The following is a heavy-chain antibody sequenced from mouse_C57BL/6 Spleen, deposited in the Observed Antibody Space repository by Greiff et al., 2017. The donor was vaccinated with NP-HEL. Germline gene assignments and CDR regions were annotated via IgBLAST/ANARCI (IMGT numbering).Heavy chain of an antibody. CDR3: ARATDYFDY. CDR1: GYAFTNYL. D-gene: IGHD1-1*01. V-gene: IGHV1-54*01. CDR2: INPGSGGT. Sequence: VQLQQSGAELVRPGTSVKVSCKASGYAFTNYLIEWVKQRPGQGLEWIGVINPGSGGTNYNEKFKGKATLTADKSSRTAYMQLSSLTSEDSAVYFCARATDYFDYWGQGTTLTVSS. J-gene: IGHJ2*01.